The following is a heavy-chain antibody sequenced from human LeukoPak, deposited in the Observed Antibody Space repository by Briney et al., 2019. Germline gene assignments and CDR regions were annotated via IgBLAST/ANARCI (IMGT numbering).Heavy chain of an antibody. Sequence: GASVKVSCKASGYTFTSYDINWVRQATGQGLERMGWMNPNSGNTGYAQKFQGRVTMTRNTSISTAYMELSSLRSEDTAVYYCARGGATVTTYSFDYWGQGTLVTVSS. CDR1: GYTFTSYD. J-gene: IGHJ4*02. D-gene: IGHD4-17*01. CDR2: MNPNSGNT. CDR3: ARGGATVTTYSFDY. V-gene: IGHV1-8*01.